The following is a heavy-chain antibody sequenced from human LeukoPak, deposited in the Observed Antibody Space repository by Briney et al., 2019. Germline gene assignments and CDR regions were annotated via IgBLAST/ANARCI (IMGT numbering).Heavy chain of an antibody. CDR1: GGSISSGGYY. Sequence: SETLSLTCTGSGGSISSGGYYWSWIRQPPGKGLEWIGYIYDSGSTYYNPSLKSRVTISVDRSKSQFSLKLSSVTAADTAVYYCARATAYYYDSSGYYPGAFDIWGQGTMVTVSS. CDR3: ARATAYYYDSSGYYPGAFDI. V-gene: IGHV4-30-2*01. D-gene: IGHD3-22*01. CDR2: IYDSGST. J-gene: IGHJ3*02.